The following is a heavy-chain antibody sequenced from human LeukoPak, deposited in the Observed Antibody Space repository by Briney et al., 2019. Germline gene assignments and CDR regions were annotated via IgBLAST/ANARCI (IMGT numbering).Heavy chain of an antibody. D-gene: IGHD1-26*01. CDR3: ARDRPTVGATEGLGSLDI. CDR2: INPSGGST. Sequence: ASVKVSCKASGYTFTSYYMHWVRQAPGQGLEWMGIINPSGGSTSYAQKFQGRVTMTRDTSTSTVYMELSSLRSEDTAVYYCARDRPTVGATEGLGSLDIWGQGTMVTVSS. CDR1: GYTFTSYY. J-gene: IGHJ3*02. V-gene: IGHV1-46*01.